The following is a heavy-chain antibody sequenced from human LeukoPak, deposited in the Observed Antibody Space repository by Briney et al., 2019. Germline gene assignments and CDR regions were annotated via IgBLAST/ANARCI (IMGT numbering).Heavy chain of an antibody. D-gene: IGHD2-2*01. CDR2: ISYDGSNK. CDR1: GSTFSSYA. Sequence: GGSLRLSCAASGSTFSSYAMHWVRQAPGKGLEWVAVISYDGSNKYYADSVKGRFTISRDNSKNTLYLQMNSLRAEDTAVYYCAREWDCSSTSCSDYYYGMDVWGQGTTVTVSS. J-gene: IGHJ6*02. V-gene: IGHV3-30-3*01. CDR3: AREWDCSSTSCSDYYYGMDV.